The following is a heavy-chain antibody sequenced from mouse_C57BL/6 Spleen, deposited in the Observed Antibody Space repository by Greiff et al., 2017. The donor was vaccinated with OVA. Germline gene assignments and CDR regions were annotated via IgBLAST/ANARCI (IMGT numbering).Heavy chain of an antibody. CDR3: ARDGDTTVVMDY. J-gene: IGHJ4*01. V-gene: IGHV3-6*01. Sequence: ESGPGLVKPSQSLSLTCSVTGYSITSGYYWNWIRQFPGNKLEWMGYISYDGSNNYNPSLKNRISITRDTSKNQFFLKLNSVTTEDTATYYCARDGDTTVVMDYWGQGTSVTVSS. D-gene: IGHD1-1*01. CDR2: ISYDGSN. CDR1: GYSITSGYY.